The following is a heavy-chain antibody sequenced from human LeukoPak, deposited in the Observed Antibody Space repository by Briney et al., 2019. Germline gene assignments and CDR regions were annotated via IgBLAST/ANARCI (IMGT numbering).Heavy chain of an antibody. Sequence: QPGGSLRLSCAASGFTFSSYWTSWVRQAPGKGLEWVANIKQDGGEKNYVDSVKGRFTISRDNAKDSLYLQMISLRAEDTAVYYCARGHYHASNFDYWGQGTLVTVFS. D-gene: IGHD1-14*01. CDR1: GFTFSSYW. V-gene: IGHV3-7*01. J-gene: IGHJ4*02. CDR2: IKQDGGEK. CDR3: ARGHYHASNFDY.